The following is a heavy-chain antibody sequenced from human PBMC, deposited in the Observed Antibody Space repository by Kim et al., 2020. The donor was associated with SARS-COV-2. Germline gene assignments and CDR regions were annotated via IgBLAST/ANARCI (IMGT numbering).Heavy chain of an antibody. CDR3: ANDQPDYYDSSGYYLDAFDI. CDR2: ISYDGSNK. J-gene: IGHJ3*02. CDR1: GFTFSSYG. Sequence: GGSLRLSCAASGFTFSSYGMHWVRQAPGKGLEWVAVISYDGSNKYYADSVKGRFTISRDNSKNTLYLQMNSLRAEDTAVYYCANDQPDYYDSSGYYLDAFDIWGQGTMVTVSS. D-gene: IGHD3-22*01. V-gene: IGHV3-30*18.